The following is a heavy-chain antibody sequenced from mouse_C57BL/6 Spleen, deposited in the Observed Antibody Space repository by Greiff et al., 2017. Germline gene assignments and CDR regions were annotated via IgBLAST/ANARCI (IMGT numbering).Heavy chain of an antibody. J-gene: IGHJ2*01. Sequence: QVQLQQSGAELVRPGTSVKVSCKASGYAFTNYLIEWVKQRPGQGLEWIGVFNPGSGGTNYNEKFKGKATLTADKSSSTAYMPLSSLTSEDSAVYFCARGSTRGYFDYWGQGTTLTVSS. CDR3: ARGSTRGYFDY. CDR1: GYAFTNYL. D-gene: IGHD5-1*01. CDR2: FNPGSGGT. V-gene: IGHV1-54*01.